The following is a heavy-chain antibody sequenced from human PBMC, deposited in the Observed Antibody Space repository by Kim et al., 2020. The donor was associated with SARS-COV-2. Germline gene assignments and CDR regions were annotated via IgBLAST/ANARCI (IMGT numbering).Heavy chain of an antibody. CDR2: SNPDGSST. J-gene: IGHJ6*01. Sequence: GGSLRLSCAASGFTFSGYGMHWVRQAPGKGLVWVSRSNPDGSSTFYADXVXXXSXXXXDNXXXTLYXXMNSLRAEDTXXXXXXRGXXXGXDVWGQGTXXTX. V-gene: IGHV3-74*01. CDR1: GFTFSGYG. CDR3: XRGXXXGXDV.